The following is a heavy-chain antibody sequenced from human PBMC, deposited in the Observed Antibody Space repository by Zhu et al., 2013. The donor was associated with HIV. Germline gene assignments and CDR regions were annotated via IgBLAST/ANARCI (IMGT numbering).Heavy chain of an antibody. CDR1: GFTFSDLY. V-gene: IGHV3-72*01. J-gene: IGHJ6*02. D-gene: IGHD2-15*01. CDR2: IRTKSKNYAT. CDR3: AKMIGYEDIVVVVGATYLRSHGMDV. Sequence: EVQLVESGGGLVQPGGSLRLSCATSGFTFSDLYMDWVRQAPGKGLEWVGRIRTKSKNYATDYAASVKGRFTISRDRSTNTLNLQMDSLRDEDTAVYYCAKMIGYEDIVVVVGATYLRSHGMDVWDQGTTVTVSS.